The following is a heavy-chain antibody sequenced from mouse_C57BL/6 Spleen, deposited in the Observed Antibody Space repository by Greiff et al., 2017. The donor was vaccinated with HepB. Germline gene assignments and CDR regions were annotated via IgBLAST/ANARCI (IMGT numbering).Heavy chain of an antibody. Sequence: EVQLVESGGGLVQPGGSMKLSCAASGFTFSDAWMDWVRQSPEKGLEWVAEIRNKANNHATYYAESVKGRFTISRDDSKSSVYLQMNSLRAEDTGIYYCTRTLYSNYAMDYWGQGTSVTVSS. CDR1: GFTFSDAW. CDR3: TRTLYSNYAMDY. CDR2: IRNKANNHAT. V-gene: IGHV6-6*01. J-gene: IGHJ4*01. D-gene: IGHD2-5*01.